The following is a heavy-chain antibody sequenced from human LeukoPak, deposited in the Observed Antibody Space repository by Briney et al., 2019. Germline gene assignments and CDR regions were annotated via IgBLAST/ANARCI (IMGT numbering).Heavy chain of an antibody. D-gene: IGHD2-2*01. CDR3: ARGSDIVVIDI. J-gene: IGHJ3*02. CDR1: GYTFISYY. CDR2: INPNSGGT. V-gene: IGHV1-2*02. Sequence: ASVKVSCKASGYTFISYYMHWVRQAPGQGLEWMGWINPNSGGTNYAQKFQGRVTMTRDTSISTAYMELSRLSSDDTAVYYCARGSDIVVIDIWGQGTMVTVSS.